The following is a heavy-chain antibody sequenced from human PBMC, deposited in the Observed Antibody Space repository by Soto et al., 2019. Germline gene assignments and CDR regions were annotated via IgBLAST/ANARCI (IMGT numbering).Heavy chain of an antibody. V-gene: IGHV1-69*02. D-gene: IGHD6-6*01. CDR2: IIPILGIA. CDR3: ASQYSSSSGYSDY. CDR1: GGTFSSYT. J-gene: IGHJ4*02. Sequence: SVKVSCKASGGTFSSYTISWVRQAPGQGLGWMGRIIPILGIANYAQKFQGRVTITADKSTSTAYMELSSLRSEDTAVYYCASQYSSSSGYSDYWGQGTLVTVSS.